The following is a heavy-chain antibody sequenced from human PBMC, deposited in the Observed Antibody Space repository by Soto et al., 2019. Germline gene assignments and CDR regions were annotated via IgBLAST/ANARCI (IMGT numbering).Heavy chain of an antibody. CDR3: AKAFPDDIVVVPAATNENWFDP. Sequence: PGGSLRLSCAASGFTFSSYAMSWVRQAPGKGLEWVSAISGSGGSTYYADSVKGRFTISRDNSKNTLYLQMNSLRAEDTAVYYCAKAFPDDIVVVPAATNENWFDPWGQGTLVTVSS. D-gene: IGHD2-2*01. J-gene: IGHJ5*02. V-gene: IGHV3-23*01. CDR1: GFTFSSYA. CDR2: ISGSGGST.